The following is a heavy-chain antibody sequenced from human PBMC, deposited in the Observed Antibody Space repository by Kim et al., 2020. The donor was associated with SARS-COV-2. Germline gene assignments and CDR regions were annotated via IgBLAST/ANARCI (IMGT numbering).Heavy chain of an antibody. J-gene: IGHJ5*02. Sequence: SETLSLTCAVSGGSISSGGYSWIWIRQPPGKGLEWIGYIYHSGSTYYNPSLKSRVTISVDRSKNQFSLKLSSVTAADTAVYYCARGVYDYIWGSYRYSWFYPWGQGTLVTVSS. V-gene: IGHV4-30-2*01. CDR3: ARGVYDYIWGSYRYSWFYP. CDR2: IYHSGST. D-gene: IGHD3-16*02. CDR1: GGSISSGGYS.